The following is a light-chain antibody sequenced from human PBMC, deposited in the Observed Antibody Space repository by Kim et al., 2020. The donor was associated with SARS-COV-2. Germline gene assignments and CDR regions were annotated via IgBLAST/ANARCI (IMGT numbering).Light chain of an antibody. CDR2: GKN. J-gene: IGLJ3*02. V-gene: IGLV3-19*01. CDR1: SLRSYY. Sequence: SSELTQDPAVSVALGQTVRITCQGDSLRSYYASWYQQKPGQAPVLVIYGKNNRPSGIPDRFSGSSSGNTASLTITGAQAEDEAYYYCNSRDSSGNHWVFGGGTQLTV. CDR3: NSRDSSGNHWV.